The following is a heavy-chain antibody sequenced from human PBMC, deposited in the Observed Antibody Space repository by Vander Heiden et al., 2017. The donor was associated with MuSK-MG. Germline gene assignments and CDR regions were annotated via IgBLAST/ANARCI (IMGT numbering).Heavy chain of an antibody. CDR1: GFTFSRYS. J-gene: IGHJ6*02. CDR2: ISSSSSTI. Sequence: EVQLVESGGGLVQPGGSLRLSCAASGFTFSRYSLNWVRQAPGKGLEWVSYISSSSSTIYYADSVKGRFTISRDNAKNSLYLQMNSLRDEDTAVYYCARGNIVVVPTYYYYGMDVWGQGTTVTVSS. D-gene: IGHD2-2*01. CDR3: ARGNIVVVPTYYYYGMDV. V-gene: IGHV3-48*02.